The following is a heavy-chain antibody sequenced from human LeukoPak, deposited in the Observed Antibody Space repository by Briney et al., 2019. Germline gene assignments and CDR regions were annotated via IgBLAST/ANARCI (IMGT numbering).Heavy chain of an antibody. J-gene: IGHJ3*02. D-gene: IGHD5-24*01. V-gene: IGHV3-74*01. Sequence: PGGSLRLSCAASGFTFSSYWMHWVRQAPGKGPVWLARINSDGYSISYADSVKGRFTISRDNAKNTLYLQMNTLRAEDTAVYYCARGGDWLQDAFDIWGQGTMVTVSS. CDR2: INSDGYSI. CDR1: GFTFSSYW. CDR3: ARGGDWLQDAFDI.